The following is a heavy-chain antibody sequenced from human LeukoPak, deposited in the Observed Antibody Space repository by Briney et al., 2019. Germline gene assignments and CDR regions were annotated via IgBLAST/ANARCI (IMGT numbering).Heavy chain of an antibody. CDR1: GDFISSGGYS. J-gene: IGHJ5*02. Sequence: AQPLSLTCDVSGDFISSGGYSWSWIRQPPGKILERIGYIYHSGSTYYNPSLKSRVTISVDRSKNQFSLKLSSVTAADTAVYYCARAGRTYYDFWSGYYLTNWFDPWGQGTLVTVSS. CDR2: IYHSGST. CDR3: ARAGRTYYDFWSGYYLTNWFDP. V-gene: IGHV4-30-2*01. D-gene: IGHD3-3*01.